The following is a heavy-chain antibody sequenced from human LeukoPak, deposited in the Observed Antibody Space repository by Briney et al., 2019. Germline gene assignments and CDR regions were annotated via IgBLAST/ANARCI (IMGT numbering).Heavy chain of an antibody. J-gene: IGHJ4*02. V-gene: IGHV1-8*01. Sequence: ASVKVSCKASGYTFTSNDINWVRQATGQGLEWMGWMNPNSGNTGYAQKFQGRVTMTRNTSISTAYMELSSLRSEDTAVYYCARGSSYYCSSTSCSVDFDYWGQGTLVTVSS. CDR3: ARGSSYYCSSTSCSVDFDY. CDR2: MNPNSGNT. D-gene: IGHD2-2*01. CDR1: GYTFTSND.